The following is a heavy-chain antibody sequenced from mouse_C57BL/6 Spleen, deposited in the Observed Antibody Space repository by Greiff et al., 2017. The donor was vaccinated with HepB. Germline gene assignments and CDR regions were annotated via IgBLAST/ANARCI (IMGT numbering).Heavy chain of an antibody. CDR3: TNHWGFAY. V-gene: IGHV1-15*01. Sequence: VQLQQSGAELVRPGASVTLSCKASGYTFTDYEMHWVKQTPVHGLEWIGAIDPETGGTAYNQKFKGKAILTADKSSSTAYMELRSLTSEDSAVYYCTNHWGFAYWGQGTLVTVSA. CDR2: IDPETGGT. J-gene: IGHJ3*01. D-gene: IGHD4-1*01. CDR1: GYTFTDYE.